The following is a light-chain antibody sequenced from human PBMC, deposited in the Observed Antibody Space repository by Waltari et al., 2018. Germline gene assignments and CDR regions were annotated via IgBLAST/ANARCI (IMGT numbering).Light chain of an antibody. CDR3: QQTYSVPLT. V-gene: IGKV1-39*01. J-gene: IGKJ4*01. Sequence: DIQMTQSPSSLSASVGDRVTITCRPSQSILTYLNGYQQKPGKAPKVLISAVPTLQRGVPSRCSGSGSGTDFTLTISSLQPEDFATYYCQQTYSVPLTFGGGTKVEVK. CDR2: AVP. CDR1: QSILTY.